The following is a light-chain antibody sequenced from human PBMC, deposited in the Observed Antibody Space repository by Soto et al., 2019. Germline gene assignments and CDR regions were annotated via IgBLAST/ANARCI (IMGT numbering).Light chain of an antibody. CDR1: RSNIGINT. CDR2: EVS. J-gene: IGLJ1*01. Sequence: QSVLTQPPSASGTPGQRVTISCSGSRSNIGINTVNWYQQFPGTAPKLMIYEVSNRPSGVSNRFSGSKSGNTASLTISGLQAEDEADYYCSSYTSSSTPYVFGTGTKLTVL. V-gene: IGLV2-14*01. CDR3: SSYTSSSTPYV.